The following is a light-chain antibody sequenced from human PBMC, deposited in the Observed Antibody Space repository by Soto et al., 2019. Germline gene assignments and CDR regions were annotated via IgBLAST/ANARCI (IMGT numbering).Light chain of an antibody. CDR2: KAS. Sequence: DIQLTQSPRTLSESLLAGVPMXWRTSQTISTWLAWYQQKPGRAPKLLIYKASSLESGVPSRFSGSGYGTEFTLTISSLQPDDFATYYCQQYNSYWTFGQGTKVDI. J-gene: IGKJ1*01. CDR1: QTISTW. V-gene: IGKV1-5*03. CDR3: QQYNSYWT.